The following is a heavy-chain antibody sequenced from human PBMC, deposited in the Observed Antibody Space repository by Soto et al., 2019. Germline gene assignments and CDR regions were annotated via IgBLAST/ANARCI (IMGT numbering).Heavy chain of an antibody. Sequence: PGESLKISCKGSGYSFTSYWIGWVRQMPGKGLEWMGIIFPGDSDARYSPSFQGQVTISADKSISTAYLQWSSLKASDTAMYYCASQRGYFAYDDIQLSCMDVWGQGTTVTVSS. CDR1: GYSFTSYW. CDR3: ASQRGYFAYDDIQLSCMDV. J-gene: IGHJ6*02. CDR2: IFPGDSDA. V-gene: IGHV5-51*01. D-gene: IGHD5-12*01.